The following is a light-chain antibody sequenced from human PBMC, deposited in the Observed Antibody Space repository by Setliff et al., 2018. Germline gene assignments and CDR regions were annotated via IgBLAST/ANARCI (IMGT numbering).Light chain of an antibody. J-gene: IGLJ1*01. V-gene: IGLV2-14*03. CDR1: GTYNY. Sequence: QSALTQPASVSGSPGQSITISCTGTGTYNYVSWYQQHPGKAPQLIIYDVTNRPSGVSNRFSASKSGNTASLTISGLQPEDDADYYCSSYTSNSTYAFGTGTKVTVL. CDR2: DVT. CDR3: SSYTSNSTYA.